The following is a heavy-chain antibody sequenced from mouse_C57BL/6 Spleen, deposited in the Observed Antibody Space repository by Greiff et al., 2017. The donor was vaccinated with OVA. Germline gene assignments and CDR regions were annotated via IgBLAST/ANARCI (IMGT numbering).Heavy chain of an antibody. Sequence: VQLQQSGAELMKPGASVKLSCKATGYTFTGYWIEWVKQRPGHGLEWIGEILPGSGSTTYNEKFKGKATFTADTSSNTAYMQLSSLTTEDSAIYYCARWDYGSSYLYWYFDVWGTGTTVTVSS. D-gene: IGHD1-1*01. CDR2: ILPGSGST. CDR3: ARWDYGSSYLYWYFDV. V-gene: IGHV1-9*01. J-gene: IGHJ1*03. CDR1: GYTFTGYW.